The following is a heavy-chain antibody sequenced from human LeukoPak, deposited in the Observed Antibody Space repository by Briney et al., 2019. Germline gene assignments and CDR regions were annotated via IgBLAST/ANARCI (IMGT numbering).Heavy chain of an antibody. CDR3: ARVSSYSSGWYDIDY. CDR2: IYYSGST. D-gene: IGHD6-19*01. Sequence: PSETLSLTCTVSGGSVSSGSYYWSWIRQPPGKGLEWIGYIYYSGSTNYNPSLKSRVTISVDTSKNQFSLKLSSVTAADTAVCYCARVSSYSSGWYDIDYWGQGTLVTVSS. V-gene: IGHV4-61*01. CDR1: GGSVSSGSYY. J-gene: IGHJ4*02.